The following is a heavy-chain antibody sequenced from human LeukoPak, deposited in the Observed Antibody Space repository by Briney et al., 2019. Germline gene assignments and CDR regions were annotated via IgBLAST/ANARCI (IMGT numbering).Heavy chain of an antibody. CDR2: IYVDGRT. J-gene: IGHJ4*02. CDR1: GFTVSTTY. CDR3: ARRGDGGRSFDY. D-gene: IGHD4-23*01. V-gene: IGHV3-53*01. Sequence: PGGSLRLSCAASGFTVSTTYMSWARQAPGKGLEWVSLIYVDGRTYYADSVKGRFTISRDNSKNTLYLQVNSLRAEDTAVYYCARRGDGGRSFDYWGQGTLVTVSS.